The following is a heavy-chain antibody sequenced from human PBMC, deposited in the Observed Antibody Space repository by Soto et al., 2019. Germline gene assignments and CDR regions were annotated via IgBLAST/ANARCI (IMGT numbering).Heavy chain of an antibody. CDR2: ASYDGSYK. CDR1: GFTFSSFG. V-gene: IGHV3-30*18. J-gene: IGHJ4*02. CDR3: AKERSVVATTPDFDY. D-gene: IGHD5-12*01. Sequence: QVQLVESGGGVVQPGRSLRLSCAASGFTFSSFGMHWVRQAPGKGLEWVAVASYDGSYKYYADSVKGRFTISRDNSNNTLYLQMNSLRAEDTAVYYCAKERSVVATTPDFDYWGQGTLVTVSS.